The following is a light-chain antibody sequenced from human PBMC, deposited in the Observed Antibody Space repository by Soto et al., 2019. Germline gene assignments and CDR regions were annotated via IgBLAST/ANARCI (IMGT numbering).Light chain of an antibody. J-gene: IGKJ4*01. CDR3: QQRNNWPLT. V-gene: IGKV3-11*01. Sequence: ETVLTQSPATLSLSPGERATLSCRASQSVNSDIAWYQQKPGQAPRLLIYDASNRATDIPARFSGSGSGADFTLTISSLEPEDFAGYYCQQRNNWPLTFGGGTKVEIK. CDR2: DAS. CDR1: QSVNSD.